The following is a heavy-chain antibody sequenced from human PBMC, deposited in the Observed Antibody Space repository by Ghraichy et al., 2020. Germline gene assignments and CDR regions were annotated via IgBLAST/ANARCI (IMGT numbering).Heavy chain of an antibody. J-gene: IGHJ6*02. CDR3: ARLLVWFGERYNLSYYYYYGMDV. V-gene: IGHV1-69*13. Sequence: SVKVSCKASGGTFSSYAISWVRQAPGQGLEWMGGIIPIFGTANYAQKFQGRVTITADESTSTAYMELSSLRSEDTAVYYCARLLVWFGERYNLSYYYYYGMDVWGQGTTVTVSS. CDR2: IIPIFGTA. CDR1: GGTFSSYA. D-gene: IGHD3-10*01.